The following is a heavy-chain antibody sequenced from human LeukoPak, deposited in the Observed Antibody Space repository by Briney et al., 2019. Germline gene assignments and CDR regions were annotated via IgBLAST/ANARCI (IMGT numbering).Heavy chain of an antibody. CDR3: ARQLGYCSSTSCYADKVDY. CDR1: GGSISSSSYY. V-gene: IGHV4-39*01. J-gene: IGHJ4*02. D-gene: IGHD2-2*01. Sequence: KASETLSLTCTVSGGSISSSSYYWGWIRQPPGKGLEWIGSIYYSGSPYYNPSLKSRVTISVDTSKNQFSLKLSSVTAADTAVYYCARQLGYCSSTSCYADKVDYWGQGTLVTVSS. CDR2: IYYSGSP.